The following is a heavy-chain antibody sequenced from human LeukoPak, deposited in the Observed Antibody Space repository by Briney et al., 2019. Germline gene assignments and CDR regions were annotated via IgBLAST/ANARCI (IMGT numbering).Heavy chain of an antibody. Sequence: GRSLRLSCAASGFTFSSYGMHWVRQAPGKGLEWVAVIWYDGSNKYYADSVKGRFTISRDNSKNTLNLQMNSLRAEDTAGYYCAKALDYGDQNFDYWGQGTLVTVSS. D-gene: IGHD4-17*01. J-gene: IGHJ4*02. V-gene: IGHV3-33*06. CDR2: IWYDGSNK. CDR1: GFTFSSYG. CDR3: AKALDYGDQNFDY.